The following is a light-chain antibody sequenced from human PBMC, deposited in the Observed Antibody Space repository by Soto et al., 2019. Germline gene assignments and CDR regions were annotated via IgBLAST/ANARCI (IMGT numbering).Light chain of an antibody. J-gene: IGKJ1*01. V-gene: IGKV1-5*01. CDR2: DAS. CDR1: QGITSW. Sequence: DIQMTQSPSFVSASVGDRVTISCRASQGITSWLAWYQQKPGKAPKLLIYDASSLESGVPSRFSGSGSGTEFTLTISSLQPDDFATYYCQQYNSYLWTFGQGTKVDIK. CDR3: QQYNSYLWT.